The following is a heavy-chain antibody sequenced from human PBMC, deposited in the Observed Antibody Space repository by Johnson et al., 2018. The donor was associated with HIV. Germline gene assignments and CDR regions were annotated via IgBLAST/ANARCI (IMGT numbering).Heavy chain of an antibody. CDR3: AREDYYDSRGGAFDI. CDR1: GFTVSSNY. V-gene: IGHV3-53*01. Sequence: VQLVESGGGLIQPGGSLRLSCAASGFTVSSNYMSWVRQAPGKGLECVSVIYSGGSTYYADSVKGRFTISRDNSKNTLYLQMNSLRADDTAVYYCAREDYYDSRGGAFDIWGQGTMVTVSS. J-gene: IGHJ3*02. CDR2: IYSGGST. D-gene: IGHD3-22*01.